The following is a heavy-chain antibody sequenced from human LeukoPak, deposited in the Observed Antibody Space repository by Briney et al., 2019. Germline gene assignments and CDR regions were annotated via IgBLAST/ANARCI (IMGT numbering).Heavy chain of an antibody. Sequence: SETLSLTCTVSGGSISSYHWSWIRQPPGKGLEWIGSIYYSGSTNYNPSLKSRVTISVDTSKNQFSLKLSSVTAADTAVYYCARGTWLPLPDYRGQGTLVTVSS. D-gene: IGHD5-24*01. CDR2: IYYSGST. J-gene: IGHJ4*02. CDR3: ARGTWLPLPDY. V-gene: IGHV4-59*01. CDR1: GGSISSYH.